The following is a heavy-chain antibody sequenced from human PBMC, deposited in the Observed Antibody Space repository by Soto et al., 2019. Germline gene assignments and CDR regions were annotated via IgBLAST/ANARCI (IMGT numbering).Heavy chain of an antibody. CDR3: VPRKGDPFT. J-gene: IGHJ4*02. CDR1: GGSISSGGYS. D-gene: IGHD3-16*01. Sequence: SETLSLTCAVSGGSISSGGYSWSWIRQPPGKGLEWIGYIYHSGDNTYYADSVKGRFTISRDNSKNTLSLQMNSLRVEDSAVYYCVPRKGDPFTWGPGTLLTVSS. CDR2: IYHSGDNT. V-gene: IGHV4-30-2*01.